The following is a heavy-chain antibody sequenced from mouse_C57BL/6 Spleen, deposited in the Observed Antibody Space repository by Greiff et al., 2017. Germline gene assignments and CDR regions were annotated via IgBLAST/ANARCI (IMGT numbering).Heavy chain of an antibody. D-gene: IGHD3-2*02. Sequence: VQLQQSGPVLVKPGASVKMSCKASGYTFTDYYMNWVKQSHGKSLEWIGVINPYNGGTSYNQKFKGKATLTVDKSSSTAYMELNSLTSEDSAVYYCARGRDSSGYDYYAMDYWGQGTSVTVSS. V-gene: IGHV1-19*01. CDR2: INPYNGGT. CDR1: GYTFTDYY. J-gene: IGHJ4*01. CDR3: ARGRDSSGYDYYAMDY.